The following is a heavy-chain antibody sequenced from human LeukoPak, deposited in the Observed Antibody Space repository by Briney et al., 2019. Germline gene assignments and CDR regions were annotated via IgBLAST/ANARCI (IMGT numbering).Heavy chain of an antibody. Sequence: SEPLPLTCSVSGGSISSLYWSWIRQPPGKGLEWIGYIYYTGSTNYNPSLKSRVTMFVDMSKNQFSLRLSSVTAADTAVYYCARHRAYSSSSPFDYWGQGTLVTVSS. CDR3: ARHRAYSSSSPFDY. J-gene: IGHJ4*02. D-gene: IGHD6-6*01. V-gene: IGHV4-59*08. CDR1: GGSISSLY. CDR2: IYYTGST.